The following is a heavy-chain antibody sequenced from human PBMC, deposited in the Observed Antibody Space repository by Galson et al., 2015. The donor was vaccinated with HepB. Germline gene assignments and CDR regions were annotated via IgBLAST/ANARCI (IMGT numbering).Heavy chain of an antibody. CDR2: SSGYDGNT. Sequence: SVKVSCKASGYTFSSYGITWVRQAPGQGLEWMGWSSGYDGNTKYAQKFQGRVTMTTDTSTSTAYMDLRNLRSDDTAVYYCARVAEAGSSGYDLNFDDYYYYGMNVWGQGTTVTVSS. D-gene: IGHD5-12*01. V-gene: IGHV1-18*04. J-gene: IGHJ6*02. CDR3: ARVAEAGSSGYDLNFDDYYYYGMNV. CDR1: GYTFSSYG.